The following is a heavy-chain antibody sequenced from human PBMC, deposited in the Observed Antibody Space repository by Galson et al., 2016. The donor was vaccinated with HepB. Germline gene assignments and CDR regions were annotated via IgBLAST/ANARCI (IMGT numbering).Heavy chain of an antibody. V-gene: IGHV3-23*01. CDR2: ISTRRTT. J-gene: IGHJ4*02. D-gene: IGHD1-1*01. Sequence: SLRLSCAASGFVFSNFGLGWVRQAPGKGLEWVASISTRRTTYYSDSVQGRLTISRDNSNNTLYLQMNGLRAEDTAVYYCAKERLVRRIFDHWGQGTLLTVSS. CDR1: GFVFSNFG. CDR3: AKERLVRRIFDH.